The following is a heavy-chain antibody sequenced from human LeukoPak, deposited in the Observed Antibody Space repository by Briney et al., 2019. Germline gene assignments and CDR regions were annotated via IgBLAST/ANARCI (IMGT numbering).Heavy chain of an antibody. D-gene: IGHD6-6*01. CDR2: INPNSGGT. CDR1: GYTFTGYY. CDR3: ATRRWYSSSSPGVDS. Sequence: ASVKVSCKASGYTFTGYYMYWVRQAPRQGLEWLGRINPNSGGTNYAQKFQGRVTMSRETSISTAYMELSRLRSDDTAVYYCATRRWYSSSSPGVDSWGQGALVTVSS. V-gene: IGHV1-2*02. J-gene: IGHJ4*02.